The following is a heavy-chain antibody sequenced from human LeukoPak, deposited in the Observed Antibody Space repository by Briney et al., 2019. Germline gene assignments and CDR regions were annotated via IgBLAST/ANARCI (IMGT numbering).Heavy chain of an antibody. CDR1: GSSISSYY. CDR2: IFYSGST. D-gene: IGHD3-22*01. CDR3: AREEFLHEIDSSGYFVY. V-gene: IGHV4-59*12. J-gene: IGHJ4*02. Sequence: SETLSLTCTVSGSSISSYYWSWIRQPQGKGLEWIGYIFYSGSTNYNPSLKSRVTISVDTSKNQFSLKLSSVTAADTAVYYCAREEFLHEIDSSGYFVYWGQGTLVTVSS.